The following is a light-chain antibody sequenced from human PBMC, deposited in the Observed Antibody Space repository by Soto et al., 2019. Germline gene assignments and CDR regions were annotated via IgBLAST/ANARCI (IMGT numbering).Light chain of an antibody. CDR3: QQSWT. CDR2: AAS. V-gene: IGKV1-39*01. CDR1: QSISSY. J-gene: IGKJ4*01. Sequence: DIQMTQSPSSLSASVGDRVTITCRASQSISSYLNWYQQKPGNAPKLLIYAASSLQSGVPSRFSGSGSGTDFTLTISSLQPEDFATYYCQQSWTFGGGTKVEIK.